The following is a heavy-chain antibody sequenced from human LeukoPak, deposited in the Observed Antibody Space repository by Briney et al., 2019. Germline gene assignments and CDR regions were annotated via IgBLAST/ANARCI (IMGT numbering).Heavy chain of an antibody. J-gene: IGHJ4*02. CDR2: IYYSGST. CDR3: ARRYGGNSIDY. D-gene: IGHD4-23*01. V-gene: IGHV4-39*01. Sequence: SETLSLTCTVSGGSISSSSYYWGWIRQPPGKGLEWIGSIYYSGSTYYNPSLKSRVTISVDTSKNQFSLKLSSVTAADTAVYYCARRYGGNSIDYWGQGTLVTVSS. CDR1: GGSISSSSYY.